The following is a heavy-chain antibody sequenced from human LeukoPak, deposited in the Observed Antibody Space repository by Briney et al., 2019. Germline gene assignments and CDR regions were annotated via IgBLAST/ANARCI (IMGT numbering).Heavy chain of an antibody. CDR2: IIPIFGTA. V-gene: IGHV1-69*13. Sequence: VASVKVSCKASGGTFSSYAISWVRQAPGQGLEWMGGIIPIFGTANYAQKFQGRVTITADESTSTAYMELSSLRSEDTAVYYCARGVRTPLYYYYYMDVWGKGTTVTISS. CDR3: ARGVRTPLYYYYYMDV. J-gene: IGHJ6*03. D-gene: IGHD1-14*01. CDR1: GGTFSSYA.